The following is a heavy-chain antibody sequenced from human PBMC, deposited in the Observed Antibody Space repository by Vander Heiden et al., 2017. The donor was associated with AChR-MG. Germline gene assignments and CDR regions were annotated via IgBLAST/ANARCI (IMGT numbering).Heavy chain of an antibody. Sequence: EVQLVESGGGLVQPGGSLRLSCAASGFTFSSYSMNWVRQAPGKGLELFSYISSSSSTIYYADSVKGRFTISRDNAKNSLYLQMNSLRDEDTAVYYCARDGRRGYSSSWYGMDVWGQGTTVTVSS. CDR3: ARDGRRGYSSSWYGMDV. V-gene: IGHV3-48*02. J-gene: IGHJ6*02. CDR1: GFTFSSYS. D-gene: IGHD6-13*01. CDR2: ISSSSSTI.